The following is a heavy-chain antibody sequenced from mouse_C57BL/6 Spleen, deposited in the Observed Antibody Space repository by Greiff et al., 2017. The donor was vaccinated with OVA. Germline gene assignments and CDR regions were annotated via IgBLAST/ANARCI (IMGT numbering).Heavy chain of an antibody. CDR1: GYAFSSSW. V-gene: IGHV1-82*01. CDR3: ARPFTTVYYFDY. CDR2: IYPGDGDT. J-gene: IGHJ2*01. D-gene: IGHD1-1*01. Sequence: VKLQESGPELVKPGASVKISCKASGYAFSSSWMNWVKQRPGKGLEWIGRIYPGDGDTNYNGKFKGKATLTADKSSSTAYMQLSSLTSEDSAVYFCARPFTTVYYFDYWGQGTTLTVSS.